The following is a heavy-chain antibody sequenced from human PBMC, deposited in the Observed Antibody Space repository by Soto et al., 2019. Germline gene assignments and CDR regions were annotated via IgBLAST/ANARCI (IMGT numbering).Heavy chain of an antibody. D-gene: IGHD2-21*02. V-gene: IGHV1-18*01. CDR2: ISAYNGNT. Sequence: ASVKVSCKASGYTFTSYGISWVRQAPGQGLEWMGWISAYNGNTNYAQKLQGRVTMTTDTSTGTAYMELRSLRSDDTAVYYCARAGTVVTPEACWFDPWGQGTLVTVSS. J-gene: IGHJ5*02. CDR1: GYTFTSYG. CDR3: ARAGTVVTPEACWFDP.